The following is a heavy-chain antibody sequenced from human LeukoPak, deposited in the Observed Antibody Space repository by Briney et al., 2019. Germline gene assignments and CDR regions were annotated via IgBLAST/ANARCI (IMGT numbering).Heavy chain of an antibody. D-gene: IGHD5-18*01. CDR1: GGSSSVYY. CDR2: ISYSGNT. V-gene: IGHV4-59*08. Sequence: SETLSLTCTVSGGSSSVYYWIWIRHPPGEGREGIGYISYSGNTNYNPPLKSRVTMSVDTSKTHFSLNLSFVTARDTSVYYWANRGDTAMVTYYADSSGPGTPVTVSS. CDR3: ANRGDTAMVTYYADS. J-gene: IGHJ4*02.